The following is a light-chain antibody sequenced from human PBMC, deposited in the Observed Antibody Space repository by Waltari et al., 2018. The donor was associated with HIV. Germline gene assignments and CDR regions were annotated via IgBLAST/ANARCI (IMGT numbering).Light chain of an antibody. Sequence: QSALTQPASVSGSPGQSITISCTGTSRDVGSYNFVSWYQQHPGKAPKLMIYEGSKRPSGVSNRFSGSKSGNTASRTISGLQAEDEADYYCCSYAGSSTWVFGGGTKLTVL. CDR2: EGS. CDR3: CSYAGSSTWV. CDR1: SRDVGSYNF. J-gene: IGLJ3*02. V-gene: IGLV2-23*01.